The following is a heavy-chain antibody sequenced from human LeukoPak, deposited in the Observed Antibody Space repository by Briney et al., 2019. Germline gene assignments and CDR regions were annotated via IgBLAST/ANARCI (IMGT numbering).Heavy chain of an antibody. D-gene: IGHD3-10*01. J-gene: IGHJ4*02. CDR3: ASALSWYGSPYDY. Sequence: GGSLRLSCAASGFTFSSYWMHWVRQAPGKRLVWVSRINSDGSSTSYADSVKGRFTISRDNAKNTLYLQMNSLRAEDTAVYYCASALSWYGSPYDYWGQGTLVTVSS. CDR2: INSDGSST. CDR1: GFTFSSYW. V-gene: IGHV3-74*01.